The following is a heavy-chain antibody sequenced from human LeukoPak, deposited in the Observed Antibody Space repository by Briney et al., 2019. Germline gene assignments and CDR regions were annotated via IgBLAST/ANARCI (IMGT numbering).Heavy chain of an antibody. CDR2: ISSSSSYI. V-gene: IGHV3-21*01. Sequence: GGSLRLSYAASGFTFSSYSMNWVRQAPGKGLEWVSSISSSSSYIYYADSVKGRFTISRDNAKNSLYLQMNSLRAEDTAVYYCARDPRPYSSGWYYFDYWGQGTLVTVSS. J-gene: IGHJ4*02. D-gene: IGHD6-19*01. CDR1: GFTFSSYS. CDR3: ARDPRPYSSGWYYFDY.